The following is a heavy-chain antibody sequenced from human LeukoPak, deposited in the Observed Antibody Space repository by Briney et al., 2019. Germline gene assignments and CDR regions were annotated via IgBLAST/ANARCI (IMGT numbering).Heavy chain of an antibody. Sequence: ASVKVSCKASGYTFTNHYMYWVRQAPGQGLEWMGIVNPSGGSTSYAQKFQGRVTTTRDTSTRTVYMEVSSLRSEDTAVYYCARQGGYSSAIGMGYWGQGTLVTVSS. D-gene: IGHD6-19*01. CDR3: ARQGGYSSAIGMGY. CDR1: GYTFTNHY. CDR2: VNPSGGST. J-gene: IGHJ4*02. V-gene: IGHV1-46*01.